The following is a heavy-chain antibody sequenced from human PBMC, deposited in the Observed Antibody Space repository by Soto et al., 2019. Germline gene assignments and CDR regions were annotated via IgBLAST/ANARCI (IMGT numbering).Heavy chain of an antibody. CDR3: ARHLWVGSSWYLGAFDI. CDR2: IYYSGST. V-gene: IGHV4-59*08. J-gene: IGHJ3*02. CDR1: GGAISNYY. D-gene: IGHD6-13*01. Sequence: SETVSLTFTVSGGAISNYYWSWIRKPPGKGLEWIGYIYYSGSTNYNPSLKSRVTISVDTSKNQFSLKLSSVTAADTAVYYCARHLWVGSSWYLGAFDIWGQGTMVTVSS.